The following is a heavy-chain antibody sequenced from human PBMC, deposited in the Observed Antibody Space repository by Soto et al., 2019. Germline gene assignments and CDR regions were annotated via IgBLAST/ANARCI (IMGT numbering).Heavy chain of an antibody. CDR3: AKGDCSSSTCYNYYYGMDV. V-gene: IGHV3-30*18. D-gene: IGHD2-2*01. CDR2: ISYDGSKK. CDR1: GFTFSSYG. Sequence: QVQLVESGGGVVQPGRSLRLSCAASGFTFSSYGMHWVRQAPGKGLEWVAVISYDGSKKYYGDSVKGRFAISRDNSKDTLHLQMNSLRAEDTAVYYCAKGDCSSSTCYNYYYGMDVWGQGTTVTVSS. J-gene: IGHJ6*02.